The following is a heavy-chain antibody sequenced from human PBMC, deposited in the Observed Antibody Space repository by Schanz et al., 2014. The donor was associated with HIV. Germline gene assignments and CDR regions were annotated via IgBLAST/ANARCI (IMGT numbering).Heavy chain of an antibody. CDR3: ARESNPYDILTDLYGMDV. V-gene: IGHV1-18*01. CDR1: GYTFSNYA. Sequence: QDHLVQSGAEVKKPGASVNVSCKASGYTFSNYAINWVRQAPGQGLEWMGWISPNNGHTNYAQRFQGRVTLTTDTSSDIAYMELRSLRSDDTAVYYCARESNPYDILTDLYGMDVWDQGTTVTVSS. CDR2: ISPNNGHT. J-gene: IGHJ6*02. D-gene: IGHD3-9*01.